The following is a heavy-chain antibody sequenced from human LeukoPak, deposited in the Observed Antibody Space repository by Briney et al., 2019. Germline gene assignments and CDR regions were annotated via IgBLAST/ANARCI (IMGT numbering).Heavy chain of an antibody. CDR1: GFTVSSNY. CDR2: IYSGGST. V-gene: IGHV3-66*02. J-gene: IGHJ6*03. Sequence: GGSLRLSCAASGFTVSSNYMSWVRQAPGKGLEWVSVIYSGGSTYYSDSVKGRFTISRDNSKNTLYLQMNSLRAEDTAVYYCARNLRYFDWLLSNYYHYMDVWGKGTTVTVSS. CDR3: ARNLRYFDWLLSNYYHYMDV. D-gene: IGHD3-9*01.